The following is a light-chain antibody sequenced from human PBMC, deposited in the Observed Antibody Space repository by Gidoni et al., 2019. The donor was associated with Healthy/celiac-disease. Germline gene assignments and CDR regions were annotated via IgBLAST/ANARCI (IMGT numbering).Light chain of an antibody. V-gene: IGKV3-11*01. CDR1: QSVSSY. J-gene: IGKJ4*01. CDR2: DAS. Sequence: EIVLTQSPATLSWSPGERATLSCRASQSVSSYLAWYQQKPGQAPRLLIYDASNRATGIPARFSGSGSGTDFTLTISSLEPEDFAVYYCQQRSNWPPGLTFGGGTKVEI. CDR3: QQRSNWPPGLT.